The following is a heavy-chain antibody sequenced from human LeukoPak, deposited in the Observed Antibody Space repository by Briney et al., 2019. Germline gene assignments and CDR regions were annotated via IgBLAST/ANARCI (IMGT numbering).Heavy chain of an antibody. CDR2: INTDGSST. CDR3: ARGFKVDHDCTNGVCPSDAFDI. J-gene: IGHJ3*02. CDR1: GFTFSSYW. D-gene: IGHD2-8*01. Sequence: PGGSLRLSCAASGFTFSSYWMHWVRQAPGKGLVWVSRINTDGSSTSYADSVKGRFTISRDNAKNTLYLQMNSLRAEDTAVYYCARGFKVDHDCTNGVCPSDAFDIWGQGTMVTVSS. V-gene: IGHV3-74*01.